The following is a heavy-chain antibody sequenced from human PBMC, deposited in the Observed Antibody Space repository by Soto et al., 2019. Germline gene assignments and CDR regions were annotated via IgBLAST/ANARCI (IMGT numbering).Heavy chain of an antibody. CDR2: VRGNGDPP. CDR3: ARDHQWAFDL. CDR1: GFTFSSYA. Sequence: GGSLRLSCSASGFTFSSYAMHWVRQAPGKRLEYVSGVRGNGDPPFYADSVKGRFTISRDNSKNTLYLQMSSLSADDTAVYYCARDHQWAFDLWGQGALVTVSS. D-gene: IGHD1-26*01. V-gene: IGHV3-64D*06. J-gene: IGHJ4*02.